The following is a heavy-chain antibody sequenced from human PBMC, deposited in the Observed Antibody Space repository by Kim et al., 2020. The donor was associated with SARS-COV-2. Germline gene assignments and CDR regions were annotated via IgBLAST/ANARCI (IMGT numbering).Heavy chain of an antibody. CDR3: ARHQGWNRPWAFDI. CDR2: IYYSGST. D-gene: IGHD1-1*01. CDR1: GGSISSSSYY. J-gene: IGHJ3*02. Sequence: SETLSLTCTVSGGSISSSSYYWGWIRQPPGKGLEWIGSIYYSGSTYYNPSLKSRVTISVDTSKNQFSLKLSSVTAADTAVYYCARHQGWNRPWAFDIWGQGTMVTVSS. V-gene: IGHV4-39*01.